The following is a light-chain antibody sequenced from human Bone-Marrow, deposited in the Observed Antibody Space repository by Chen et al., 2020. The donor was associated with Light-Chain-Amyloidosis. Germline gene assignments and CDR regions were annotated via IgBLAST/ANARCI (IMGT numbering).Light chain of an antibody. CDR2: DDS. Sequence: SYVLTQPSSVSVAPGQTATIACGGNNIGSTSVHWYQQTPGQAPLLVVYDDSDRPSGIPERLSGSNSGNTATRTIGRVEAGDEADYYSQVWDRSSDRPVFGGGTKLTVL. CDR1: NIGSTS. V-gene: IGLV3-21*02. CDR3: QVWDRSSDRPV. J-gene: IGLJ3*02.